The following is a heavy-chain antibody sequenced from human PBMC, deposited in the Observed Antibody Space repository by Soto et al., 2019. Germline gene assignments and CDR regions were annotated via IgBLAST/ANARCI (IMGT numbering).Heavy chain of an antibody. V-gene: IGHV1-8*01. CDR2: MNPNSGNT. Sequence: QVQLVQSGAEVKKPGASVKVSCKASGYTFTSYDINWVRQATGQGLEWMGWMNPNSGNTGYAQKFQGRVTMTRNNSISTAYMELSSLRSEDTAVYYCARSGFLEWLLLSYYYMDVWGKGTTVTVSS. CDR3: ARSGFLEWLLLSYYYMDV. D-gene: IGHD3-3*01. J-gene: IGHJ6*03. CDR1: GYTFTSYD.